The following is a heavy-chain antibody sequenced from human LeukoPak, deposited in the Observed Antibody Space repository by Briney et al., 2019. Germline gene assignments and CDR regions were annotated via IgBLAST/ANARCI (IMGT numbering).Heavy chain of an antibody. CDR1: GGSISNYY. V-gene: IGHV4-59*01. CDR3: ARANSYNWSYSWFDP. D-gene: IGHD1-7*01. J-gene: IGHJ5*02. Sequence: SETLSLTCTVSGGSISNYYWSWIRQPPGKGLEWIGYIYYSGSTNYNPSLKSRVTISVDTSKNQFSLKLSSVTAADTAVYYCARANSYNWSYSWFDPWGQGTLVTVSS. CDR2: IYYSGST.